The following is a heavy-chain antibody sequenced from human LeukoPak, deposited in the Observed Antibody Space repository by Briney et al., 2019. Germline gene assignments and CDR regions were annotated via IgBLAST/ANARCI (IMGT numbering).Heavy chain of an antibody. D-gene: IGHD3-22*01. CDR3: ARGERYYYDSSPFDY. CDR1: GGTFSSYA. J-gene: IGHJ4*02. Sequence: SVKVSCKASGGTFSSYAISWVRQAPGQGLEWKGGIIPIFGTANYAQKIQGRVTITADESTSTAYMELSSLRSEDTAVYYCARGERYYYDSSPFDYWGQGTLVTVSS. V-gene: IGHV1-69*13. CDR2: IIPIFGTA.